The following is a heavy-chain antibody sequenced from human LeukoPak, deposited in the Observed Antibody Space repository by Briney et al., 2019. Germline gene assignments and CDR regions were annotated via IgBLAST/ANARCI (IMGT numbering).Heavy chain of an antibody. CDR3: ARASTVHLYYFDS. D-gene: IGHD4-17*01. Sequence: GASVKVSCKASGYTFTSYYMHWVRQAPGQGLEWMGVINPSGGSTIYAQKSQGRVTMTRDTSTSTVYMELSSLRSEDTAVYYCARASTVHLYYFDSWGQGTLVTVSS. CDR2: INPSGGST. V-gene: IGHV1-46*01. J-gene: IGHJ4*02. CDR1: GYTFTSYY.